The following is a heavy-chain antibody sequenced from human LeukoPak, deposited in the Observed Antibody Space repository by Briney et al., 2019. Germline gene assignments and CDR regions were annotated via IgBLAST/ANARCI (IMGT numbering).Heavy chain of an antibody. Sequence: ASVKVSCKASGYIFTNYAMNWVRQAPGQGLEWMGWVNTNTGNPTYAQGFTGRFVFSLDTSVSTAYLQISSLKAEDTAVYYCARTDEVVSEAFDIWGQGTMVTVSS. CDR3: ARTDEVVSEAFDI. J-gene: IGHJ3*02. CDR2: VNTNTGNP. CDR1: GYIFTNYA. D-gene: IGHD3-22*01. V-gene: IGHV7-4-1*02.